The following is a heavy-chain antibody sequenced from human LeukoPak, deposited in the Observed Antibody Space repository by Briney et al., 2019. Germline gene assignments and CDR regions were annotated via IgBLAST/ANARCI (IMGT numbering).Heavy chain of an antibody. CDR3: ARGISNWGNLDY. Sequence: PGGSLRLSCAASGFTFSGSAMYWVRQAPGKGLEWVAFMWYDGNYIHYAESVKGRCTISRDNSKKTLYLQMSSLRAEDSALYYCARGISNWGNLDYWGQGTLVTVSS. V-gene: IGHV3-30*04. J-gene: IGHJ4*02. CDR2: MWYDGNYI. CDR1: GFTFSGSA. D-gene: IGHD7-27*01.